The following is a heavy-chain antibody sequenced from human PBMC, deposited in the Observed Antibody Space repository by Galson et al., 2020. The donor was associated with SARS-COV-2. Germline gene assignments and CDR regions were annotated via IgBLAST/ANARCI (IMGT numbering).Heavy chain of an antibody. CDR1: GGSISSSTYY. Sequence: SETLSLTCTVSGGSISSSTYYWGWIRQTPGKGLEWIGSIYYSGSTYYNPSLKSRVTISVDTSKNQFSLQLNSVTAADTAVYFCARHPTISGSSSAAYFQHWGQGTQVTVS. CDR2: IYYSGST. CDR3: ARHPTISGSSSAAYFQH. J-gene: IGHJ1*01. V-gene: IGHV4-39*01. D-gene: IGHD6-6*01.